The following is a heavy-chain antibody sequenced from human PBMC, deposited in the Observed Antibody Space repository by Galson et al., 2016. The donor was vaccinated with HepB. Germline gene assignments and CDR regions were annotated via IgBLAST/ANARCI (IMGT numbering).Heavy chain of an antibody. CDR1: GFTFSSHD. D-gene: IGHD2-21*01. J-gene: IGHJ3*02. CDR2: IRYDGNNK. Sequence: SLRLSCAASGFTFSSHDMHWVRQAPGKGLEWVAVIRYDGNNKYFADSVKGRFTISRDNTKNTLYLQMNSLRAEDTAVSYLARVGAPYHAPWGGRGAFDIWGPGAMITVAS. V-gene: IGHV3-33*01. CDR3: ARVGAPYHAPWGGRGAFDI.